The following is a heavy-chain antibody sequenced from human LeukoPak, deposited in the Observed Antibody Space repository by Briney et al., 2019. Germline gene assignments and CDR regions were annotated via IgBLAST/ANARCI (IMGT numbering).Heavy chain of an antibody. CDR2: IYYSGST. Sequence: SETLSLTCTVSGGSISSSSYYWGWIRQPPGKGLEWTGSIYYSGSTYYNPSLKSRVTISVDTSKNQFSLKLSSVTAADTAVCYCARTVMYYYDSSAGNWFDPWGQGTLVTVSS. CDR1: GGSISSSSYY. J-gene: IGHJ5*02. CDR3: ARTVMYYYDSSAGNWFDP. D-gene: IGHD3-22*01. V-gene: IGHV4-39*01.